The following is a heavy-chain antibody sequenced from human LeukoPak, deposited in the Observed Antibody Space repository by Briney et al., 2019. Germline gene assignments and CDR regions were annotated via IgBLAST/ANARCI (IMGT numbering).Heavy chain of an antibody. Sequence: PSETLSLTCAVYGGSFSGYYWSWIRQPPGKGLEWIGEINHSGSTNYNPSLKSRVTISVDTSKNQFSPKLSSVTAADTAVYYCARNTLSSTSRSGFDYWGQGTLVTVSS. D-gene: IGHD2-2*01. CDR2: INHSGST. J-gene: IGHJ4*02. V-gene: IGHV4-34*01. CDR3: ARNTLSSTSRSGFDY. CDR1: GGSFSGYY.